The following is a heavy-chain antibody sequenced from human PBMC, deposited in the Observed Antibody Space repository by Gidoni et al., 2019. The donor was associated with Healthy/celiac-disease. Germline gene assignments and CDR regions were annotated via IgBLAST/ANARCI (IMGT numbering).Heavy chain of an antibody. J-gene: IGHJ6*02. V-gene: IGHV3-30*04. D-gene: IGHD6-13*01. CDR3: ARGRLYYSSSWYSYYYYGMDV. CDR1: GFPFSRYA. CDR2: ISYDGSNK. Sequence: QVQLVESGGGVVQPGRSLRLSCAASGFPFSRYALHWVRQAPGKGLEWVAVISYDGSNKYYADSVKGRFTISRDNSKNTLYLQMNSLRAEDTAVYYCARGRLYYSSSWYSYYYYGMDVWGQGTTVTVSS.